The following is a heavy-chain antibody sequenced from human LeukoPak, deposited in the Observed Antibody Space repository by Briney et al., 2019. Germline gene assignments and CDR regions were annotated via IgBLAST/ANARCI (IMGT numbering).Heavy chain of an antibody. D-gene: IGHD2-21*01. Sequence: HPGGSLRLSCVASGFSFSRYSMNWVRHAPGKWLEWISYIGISTTTIHYGYSVKGRYTISRDNAKNSLYLQMNNLRVEDTAVYYCARDRAYSFDIWGQGTMITVSS. CDR1: GFSFSRYS. CDR2: IGISTTTI. V-gene: IGHV3-48*01. J-gene: IGHJ3*02. CDR3: ARDRAYSFDI.